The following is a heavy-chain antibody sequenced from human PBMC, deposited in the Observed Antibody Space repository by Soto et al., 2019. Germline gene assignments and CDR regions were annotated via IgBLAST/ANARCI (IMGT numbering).Heavy chain of an antibody. J-gene: IGHJ6*02. V-gene: IGHV4-61*08. CDR1: GASVSTDGYY. CDR2: IHHTGYT. D-gene: IGHD6-19*01. Sequence: SETLSLTCSVSGASVSTDGYYWSWIRKPPGKGLEYISYIHHTGYTNYNPSLKSRVTTSIDTSKNQSSRKVGSLTAADPAIYYCARINRLAPVATYYYRSMDVWGQGTTVTFS. CDR3: ARINRLAPVATYYYRSMDV.